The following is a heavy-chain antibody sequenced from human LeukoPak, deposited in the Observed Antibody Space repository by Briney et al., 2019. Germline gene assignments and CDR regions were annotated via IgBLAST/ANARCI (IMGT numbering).Heavy chain of an antibody. D-gene: IGHD3-9*01. CDR1: GDSVSSNSAA. V-gene: IGHV6-1*01. CDR3: ARGDPGILTVFNY. J-gene: IGHJ4*02. Sequence: SQTLSLTCAISGDSVSSNSAAWNWIGQSPSRGPEWLGRTYYRSKWYNDYAVSVKSRITINPDTSKNQFSLQLNSVTPEDTAVYYCARGDPGILTVFNYWGQGTLVTVSS. CDR2: TYYRSKWYN.